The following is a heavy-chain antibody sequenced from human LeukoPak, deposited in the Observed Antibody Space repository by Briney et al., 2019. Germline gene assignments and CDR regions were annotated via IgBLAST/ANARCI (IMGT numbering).Heavy chain of an antibody. D-gene: IGHD2-15*01. Sequence: PGGSLRLSCAPSVCTFSSYLIHCVRQAPEKGRLWVSRISSDATSIFYADSVKGRFTISRDNAKNTLYLQMNSLRAEDTAVYYCASLALRSPADFWGQGTLVTVSS. V-gene: IGHV3-74*01. J-gene: IGHJ4*02. CDR1: VCTFSSYL. CDR2: ISSDATSI. CDR3: ASLALRSPADF.